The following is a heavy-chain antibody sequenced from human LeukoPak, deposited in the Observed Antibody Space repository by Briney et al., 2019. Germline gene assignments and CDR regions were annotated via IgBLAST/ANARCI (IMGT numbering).Heavy chain of an antibody. CDR1: GFTFSSYD. D-gene: IGHD6-13*01. Sequence: GGSLRLSCAASGFTFSSYDIHWVRQATGKGLEWVSGIGTAGEIYYPGSVKGRFTISRENAKNSLYLQMTTLRAGDTAVYYCARAAYSSTWYSRYFDLWGRGTLVTVSS. CDR2: IGTAGEI. J-gene: IGHJ2*01. CDR3: ARAAYSSTWYSRYFDL. V-gene: IGHV3-13*01.